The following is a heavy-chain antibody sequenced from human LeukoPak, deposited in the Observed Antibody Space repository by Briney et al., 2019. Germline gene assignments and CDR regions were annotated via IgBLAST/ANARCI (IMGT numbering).Heavy chain of an antibody. D-gene: IGHD3-10*01. Sequence: KPSETLSLTCTVSGGSISSSSYYRGWIRQPQGKGLEWIVRIYYSGSTYYNPSLKRQFTICVDRSKNGFSLKLRAVTAADTAVYYCATPRSGSYYLIPFDYWGQGTLVTVSS. J-gene: IGHJ4*02. CDR2: IYYSGST. V-gene: IGHV4-39*01. CDR3: ATPRSGSYYLIPFDY. CDR1: GGSISSSSYY.